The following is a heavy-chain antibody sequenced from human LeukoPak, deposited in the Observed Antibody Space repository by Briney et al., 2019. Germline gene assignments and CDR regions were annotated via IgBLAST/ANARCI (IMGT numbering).Heavy chain of an antibody. V-gene: IGHV4-59*08. CDR3: ARGTMMVGP. J-gene: IGHJ5*02. D-gene: IGHD3-22*01. CDR1: GGSISSDY. Sequence: SETLSLTCTVSGGSISSDYWSWIRQPPGKGLEWIGYVYYSRITNYNPSLKSRVTISVGTSKNHFSLKLTSVTAADTAVYYCARGTMMVGPWGQGTLVTVSS. CDR2: VYYSRIT.